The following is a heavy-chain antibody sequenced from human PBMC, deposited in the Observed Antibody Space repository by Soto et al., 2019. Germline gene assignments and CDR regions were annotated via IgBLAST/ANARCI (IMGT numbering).Heavy chain of an antibody. V-gene: IGHV3-33*01. CDR2: IRYDGSNK. Sequence: QVQLVESGGGVVQPGGSLRLSCAASGFTFSSYGMHWVRQAPGKGLEWVAVIRYDGSNKYYEDSVKGRFTISRDNSKNSLYQQITSQRAEDTAVYYCARESKCSGYSSSSNFYYWGPGTLGTVSS. J-gene: IGHJ4*02. CDR1: GFTFSSYG. D-gene: IGHD6-6*01. CDR3: ARESKCSGYSSSSNFYY.